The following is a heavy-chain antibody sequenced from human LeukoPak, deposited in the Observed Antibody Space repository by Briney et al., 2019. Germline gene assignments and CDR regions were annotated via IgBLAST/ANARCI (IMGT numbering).Heavy chain of an antibody. V-gene: IGHV3-53*04. CDR1: GFTVSSNY. J-gene: IGHJ4*02. D-gene: IGHD3-3*01. Sequence: GGSLRLSCAASGFTVSSNYMSWVRQAPGKGLEWVSIIYSGGTTYYADSVKGRFTISRHNSQNTLFLQMNSLRAEDTAVYYCASVDFWSTYFFDYWGQGTLVTVS. CDR2: IYSGGTT. CDR3: ASVDFWSTYFFDY.